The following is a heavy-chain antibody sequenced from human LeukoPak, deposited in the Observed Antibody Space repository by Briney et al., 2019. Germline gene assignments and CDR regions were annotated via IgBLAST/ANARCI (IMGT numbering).Heavy chain of an antibody. CDR3: ARKYSSGWSTNDY. J-gene: IGHJ4*02. Sequence: GGSLRLSCAASGFTVSTNYMSWVRQAPGKGLEWVSVIYSGGRTKYADSVKGRFTISRDNSKNTLYLQMNSLRAEDTAVYYCARKYSSGWSTNDYWGQGTLVTVSS. D-gene: IGHD6-19*01. CDR1: GFTVSTNY. V-gene: IGHV3-53*01. CDR2: IYSGGRT.